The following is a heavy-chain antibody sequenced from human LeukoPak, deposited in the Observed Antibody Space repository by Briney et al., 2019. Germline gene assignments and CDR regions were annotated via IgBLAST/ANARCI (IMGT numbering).Heavy chain of an antibody. CDR1: GGSFSGYY. J-gene: IGHJ4*02. V-gene: IGHV4-34*01. Sequence: PSETLSLTCAVYGGSFSGYYWSWIRQPPGKGLEWIGEINHSGSTNYNPSLKSRVTISVDTPKNQFSLKLSSVTAADTAVYYCARVSTLLLGRNGQKRSGYSSGWQRPYFDYWGQGTLVTVSS. CDR3: ARVSTLLLGRNGQKRSGYSSGWQRPYFDY. D-gene: IGHD6-19*01. CDR2: INHSGST.